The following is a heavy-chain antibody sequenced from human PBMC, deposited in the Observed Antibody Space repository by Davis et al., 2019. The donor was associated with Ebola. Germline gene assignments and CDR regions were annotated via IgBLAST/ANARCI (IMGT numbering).Heavy chain of an antibody. CDR3: AKGGLTVTTYLLDY. V-gene: IGHV3-21*01. J-gene: IGHJ4*02. CDR2: ISSSSSYI. D-gene: IGHD4-11*01. Sequence: GESLKISCAASGFTFSSYSMNWVRQTPGKGLEWVSSISSSSSYIYYADSVKGRFTISRDNAKNSLYLQMNSLRAEDTAVYYCAKGGLTVTTYLLDYCGQGTLVTVSS. CDR1: GFTFSSYS.